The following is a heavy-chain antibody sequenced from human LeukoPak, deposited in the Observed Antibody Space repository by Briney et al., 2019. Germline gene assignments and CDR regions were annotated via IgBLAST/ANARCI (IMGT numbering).Heavy chain of an antibody. Sequence: ASVKVSCKASGYTFTGYYIHWVRRAPGQGLEWMGRINPNSGGTNYAQKFQGRVTMTRDTSISTAYMELSRLRSDDTAVYYCASVRCSGGSCTWNYWGQGTLVTVSS. J-gene: IGHJ4*02. CDR3: ASVRCSGGSCTWNY. V-gene: IGHV1-2*06. CDR2: INPNSGGT. CDR1: GYTFTGYY. D-gene: IGHD2-15*01.